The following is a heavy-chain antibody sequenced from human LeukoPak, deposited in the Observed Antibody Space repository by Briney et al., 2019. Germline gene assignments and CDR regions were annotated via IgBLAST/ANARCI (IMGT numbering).Heavy chain of an antibody. J-gene: IGHJ4*02. V-gene: IGHV1-69*13. D-gene: IGHD5-18*01. CDR3: ARGKVHTALIFEY. Sequence: ASVTVSCTSSGGAFSNYGITWVRQAPGQGLEWMGGIIPAFGRANYAQKFQDRVAITADESTSVVYMELSSLGSEDTAVYFCARGKVHTALIFEYWGQGTLLTVSS. CDR1: GGAFSNYG. CDR2: IIPAFGRA.